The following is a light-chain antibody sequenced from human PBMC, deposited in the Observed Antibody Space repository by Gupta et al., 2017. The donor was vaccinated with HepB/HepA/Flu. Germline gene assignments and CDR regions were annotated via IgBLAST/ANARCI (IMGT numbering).Light chain of an antibody. Sequence: QSVLTQPPSVSVAPGQRVTISCTGSSSNIGAGYDVHWYRKVPGTGPQVVVYGDNRRPWGVPDRFSGARSGTSASLAITGRQAEDEDYYYCQSYDSSLYVFGTGTKVIVL. CDR1: SSNIGAGYD. CDR2: GDN. V-gene: IGLV1-40*01. CDR3: QSYDSSLYV. J-gene: IGLJ1*01.